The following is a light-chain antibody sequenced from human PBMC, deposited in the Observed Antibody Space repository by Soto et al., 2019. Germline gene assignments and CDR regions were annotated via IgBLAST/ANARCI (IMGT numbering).Light chain of an antibody. CDR3: GSWDNILRAYV. CDR1: GSNLGRNY. Sequence: QSVLTQPPSVSATPGQKVTISCSGSGSNLGRNYVSWYQQLPGTAPKLLIYDNVYRFSGIPDRFSASKSGTSATLGITGLQTGDEGDYYCGSWDNILRAYVFVNGTKLTVL. J-gene: IGLJ1*01. V-gene: IGLV1-51*01. CDR2: DNV.